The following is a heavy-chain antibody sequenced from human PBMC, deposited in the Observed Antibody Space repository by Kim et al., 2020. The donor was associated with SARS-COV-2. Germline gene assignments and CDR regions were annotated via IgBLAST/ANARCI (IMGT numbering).Heavy chain of an antibody. Sequence: PSVKVSCKTSGYTFTDYYIHWVRQTRGQGLEWMGRINPNSGDTTYAQEFQGRVTMTRDTSITTAYMELTRLRSDDTVVYYCAREGWDGNSWEGFDYWGQGTLVTVSS. V-gene: IGHV1-2*05. J-gene: IGHJ4*02. D-gene: IGHD1-26*01. CDR2: INPNSGDT. CDR3: AREGWDGNSWEGFDY. CDR1: GYTFTDYY.